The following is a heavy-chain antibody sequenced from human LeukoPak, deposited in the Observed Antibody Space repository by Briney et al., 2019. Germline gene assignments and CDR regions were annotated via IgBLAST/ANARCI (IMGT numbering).Heavy chain of an antibody. J-gene: IGHJ5*02. CDR1: GYTFTSYG. V-gene: IGHV1-18*01. D-gene: IGHD6-19*01. CDR2: ISAYNGNT. Sequence: GASVKVSCKASGYTFTSYGISWVRQAPGQGLEWMGWISAYNGNTNYAQKLQGRVTMTTDTSTSTAYMELRSLRSDDTAVYYCARDVAEAVAGTHDWFDPWGQGTLVTVSS. CDR3: ARDVAEAVAGTHDWFDP.